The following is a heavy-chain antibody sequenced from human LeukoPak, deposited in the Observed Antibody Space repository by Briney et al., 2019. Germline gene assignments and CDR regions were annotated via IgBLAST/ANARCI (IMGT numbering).Heavy chain of an antibody. Sequence: GGSLRLSCAASGFTFNNYALHWVRQAPGKGLEWVAFISYDGSNTYFADSVKGRFTISRDNAKNSLYLQMNSLRAEDTAVYYCAELGITMIGGVWGKGTTVTISS. CDR3: AELGITMIGGV. V-gene: IGHV3-30*04. CDR2: ISYDGSNT. J-gene: IGHJ6*04. D-gene: IGHD3-10*02. CDR1: GFTFNNYA.